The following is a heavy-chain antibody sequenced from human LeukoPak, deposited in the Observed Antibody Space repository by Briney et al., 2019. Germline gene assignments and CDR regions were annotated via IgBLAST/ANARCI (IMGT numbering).Heavy chain of an antibody. CDR1: GFTFSSYS. D-gene: IGHD3-22*01. J-gene: IGHJ3*02. Sequence: GGSLRLSCAASGFTFSSYSMNWVRQASGKGLEWVSSISSSSSYIYYADSVKGRFTISRDNAKNSLYQQMNSLRAEDTAVYYCARVLRVIVVVMGAFDIWGQGTMVTVSS. CDR3: ARVLRVIVVVMGAFDI. V-gene: IGHV3-21*01. CDR2: ISSSSSYI.